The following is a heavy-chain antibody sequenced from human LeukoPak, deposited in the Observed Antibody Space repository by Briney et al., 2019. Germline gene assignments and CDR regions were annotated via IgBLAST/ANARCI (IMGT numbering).Heavy chain of an antibody. CDR1: GGSISSSSYY. Sequence: KSSETLSLTCTVSGGSISSSSYYWGWIRQPPGKGLEWIGSIYHSGSTYYNPSLKSRVTISVDTSKNQFSLKLSSVTAADTAVYYCAAQYSSSSQLDYWGQGTLVTVSS. CDR3: AAQYSSSSQLDY. V-gene: IGHV4-39*07. D-gene: IGHD6-6*01. J-gene: IGHJ4*02. CDR2: IYHSGST.